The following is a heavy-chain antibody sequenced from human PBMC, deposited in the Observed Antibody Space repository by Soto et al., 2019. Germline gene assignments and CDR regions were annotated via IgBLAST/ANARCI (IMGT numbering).Heavy chain of an antibody. Sequence: EKQLVESGGALAQPGGSLRLSCVGSGFTFSIYALTWVRKAPGKGLEWVSLITNNGDTTFFGDSVKGRFSISRDNSKNTLYLQLENLSAEDSSVYYCAMSFGYGGAFDVWGQGTMVAVSS. V-gene: IGHV3-23*04. D-gene: IGHD5-12*01. CDR1: GFTFSIYA. CDR3: AMSFGYGGAFDV. J-gene: IGHJ3*01. CDR2: ITNNGDTT.